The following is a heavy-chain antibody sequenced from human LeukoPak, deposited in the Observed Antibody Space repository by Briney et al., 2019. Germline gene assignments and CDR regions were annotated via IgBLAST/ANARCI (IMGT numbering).Heavy chain of an antibody. CDR1: GFTFSRHW. Sequence: GGSLRLSCAASGFTFSRHWMHWVRQAPGKGLVWISRINSDASGTNYADFVKGRFTISRDNAKNTVYLQINSLRDEDTAVYYCARTCSSTDCLIPDWGQGTLVTVSS. V-gene: IGHV3-74*01. D-gene: IGHD2-2*01. J-gene: IGHJ4*02. CDR2: INSDASGT. CDR3: ARTCSSTDCLIPD.